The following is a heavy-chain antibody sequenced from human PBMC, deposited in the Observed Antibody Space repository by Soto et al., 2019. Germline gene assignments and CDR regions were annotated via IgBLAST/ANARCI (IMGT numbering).Heavy chain of an antibody. CDR1: GGSLSGYY. V-gene: IGHV4-34*01. J-gene: IGHJ4*02. Sequence: PSGTLSLTCAVYGGSLSGYYWTWIRQPPGKGLEWIGQVNTGGITNYIPSVKSLLKIGLYTAKKGVSLEMTPVTAADTAVYYCGRVVIKMASQSIDSWGPGTLVT. CDR2: VNTGGIT. CDR3: GRVVIKMASQSIDS. D-gene: IGHD2-2*01.